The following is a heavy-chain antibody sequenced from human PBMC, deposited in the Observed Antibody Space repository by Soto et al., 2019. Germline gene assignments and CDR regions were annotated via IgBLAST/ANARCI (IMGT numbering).Heavy chain of an antibody. D-gene: IGHD3-10*01. V-gene: IGHV3-30*18. Sequence: PGGSLRLSCASSEFTFSDFGMHCVRHAPGKWLEWVAIISYDGILKYYADSVKGRFTISRDTSKGAVYLQMNSLTPEDTAVYYCAKDFKVSGGHFVSLTHYYGIHMLGQGTPVTV. CDR1: EFTFSDFG. CDR3: AKDFKVSGGHFVSLTHYYGIHM. J-gene: IGHJ6*02. CDR2: ISYDGILK.